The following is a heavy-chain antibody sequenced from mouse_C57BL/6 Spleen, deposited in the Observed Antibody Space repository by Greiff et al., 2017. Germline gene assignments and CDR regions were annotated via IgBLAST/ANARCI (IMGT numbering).Heavy chain of an antibody. V-gene: IGHV5-6*01. J-gene: IGHJ2*01. CDR1: GFTFSSYG. D-gene: IGHD3-2*02. CDR2: ISSGGSYT. CDR3: ARHGGSGYGYYFDY. Sequence: EVHLVESGGDLVKPGGSLKLSCAASGFTFSSYGMSWVRQTPDKRLEWVATISSGGSYTYYPDSVKGRFTISRDNAKNTLYLQMSSLKSEDTAMYYCARHGGSGYGYYFDYWGQGTTLTVSS.